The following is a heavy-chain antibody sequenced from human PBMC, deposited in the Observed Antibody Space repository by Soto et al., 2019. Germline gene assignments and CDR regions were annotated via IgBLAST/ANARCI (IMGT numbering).Heavy chain of an antibody. J-gene: IGHJ6*02. CDR2: IYYSGST. D-gene: IGHD2-2*01. CDR3: AREIVVVPGYYYGMDV. V-gene: IGHV4-61*01. CDR1: GGSVSSGSYY. Sequence: SETLSLTCTVSGGSVSSGSYYWSWIRQPPGKGLEWIGYIYYSGSTNYNPSLKSRVTISVDTSKNQFSLKLSSVTAADTAVYYCAREIVVVPGYYYGMDVWGQGTTVTVSS.